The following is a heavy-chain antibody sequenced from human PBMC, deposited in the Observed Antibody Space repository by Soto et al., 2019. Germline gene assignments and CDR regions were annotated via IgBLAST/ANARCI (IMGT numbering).Heavy chain of an antibody. V-gene: IGHV1-3*01. CDR3: ARDSRRTYYYYGMDV. Sequence: ASVKVSCKASGYTFTSYAMHWVRQAPGQRLEWMGWINAGNGNTKYSQKFQGRVTITRDTSASTAYMELSSLRSEDTAVYYCARDSRRTYYYYGMDVWGQGTTVTVSS. J-gene: IGHJ6*02. CDR2: INAGNGNT. CDR1: GYTFTSYA.